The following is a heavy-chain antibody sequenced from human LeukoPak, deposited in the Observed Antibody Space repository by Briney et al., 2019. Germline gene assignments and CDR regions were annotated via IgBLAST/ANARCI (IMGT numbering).Heavy chain of an antibody. Sequence: SETLSLTCTISGGSISSYYWSWIRQPAGKGLEWIGRIYTSGSTNYNPSLKSRVTISVDTSKNQFSLKLSSVTAADTAVYYCARDPMGISLSDRAFDIWGQGTMVTVSS. D-gene: IGHD7-27*01. CDR3: ARDPMGISLSDRAFDI. J-gene: IGHJ3*02. CDR1: GGSISSYY. CDR2: IYTSGST. V-gene: IGHV4-4*07.